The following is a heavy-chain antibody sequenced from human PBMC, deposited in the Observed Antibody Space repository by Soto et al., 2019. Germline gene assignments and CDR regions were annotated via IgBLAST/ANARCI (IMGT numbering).Heavy chain of an antibody. CDR1: GNTFTYRY. D-gene: IGHD1-26*01. J-gene: IGHJ4*02. V-gene: IGHV1-45*02. CDR3: ASGGAGSGPFTWELPDH. Sequence: QMQLVQSGAEVKKTGSTVTVSCKALGNTFTYRYLHWVRQAPGQAIERSGWITPFSGDVHYAQKFQERVTITRDRSINTAYMQMSSLRSEDTAMYYCASGGAGSGPFTWELPDHWGQGTLVTVSS. CDR2: ITPFSGDV.